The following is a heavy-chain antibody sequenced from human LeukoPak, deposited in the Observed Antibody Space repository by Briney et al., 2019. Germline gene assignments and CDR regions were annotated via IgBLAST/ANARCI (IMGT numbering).Heavy chain of an antibody. CDR2: ISGSGGST. D-gene: IGHD6-19*01. CDR1: GFTFSSYA. J-gene: IGHJ4*02. CDR3: AKDHWSSLSSGSFDY. Sequence: GGSLRLSCAASGFTFSSYAMSWVRQAPGKGLEWVSAISGSGGSTYYADSVKGRFTISRDNSKNTLYLQMNSLRAEDTAVYYCAKDHWSSLSSGSFDYWGQGTLVTVSS. V-gene: IGHV3-23*01.